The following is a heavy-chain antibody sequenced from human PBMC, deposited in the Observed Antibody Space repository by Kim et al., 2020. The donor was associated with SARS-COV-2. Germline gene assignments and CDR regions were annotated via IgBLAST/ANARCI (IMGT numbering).Heavy chain of an antibody. CDR3: ARTDYGGNSYYYYGMDV. CDR2: IIPIFGTA. V-gene: IGHV1-69*13. Sequence: SVKVSCKASGGTFSSYAISWVRQAPGQGLEWMGGIIPIFGTANYAQKFQGRVTITADESTSTAYMELSSLRSEDTAVYYCARTDYGGNSYYYYGMDVWGQGTTVTVSS. D-gene: IGHD4-17*01. J-gene: IGHJ6*02. CDR1: GGTFSSYA.